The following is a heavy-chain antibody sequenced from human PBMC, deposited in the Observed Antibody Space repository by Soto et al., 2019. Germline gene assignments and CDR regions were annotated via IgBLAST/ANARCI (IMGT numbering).Heavy chain of an antibody. CDR1: GYTFTSYA. J-gene: IGHJ4*02. CDR3: ARSTNWNDVTDY. V-gene: IGHV1-3*01. CDR2: INAGNGNT. D-gene: IGHD1-1*01. Sequence: GASVKVSCKASGYTFTSYAMHWVRQAPGQRLEWMGWINAGNGNTKYSQKFQGRVTITRDTSASIAYMELSSLRSEDTAVYYCARSTNWNDVTDYWGQGTLVTVSS.